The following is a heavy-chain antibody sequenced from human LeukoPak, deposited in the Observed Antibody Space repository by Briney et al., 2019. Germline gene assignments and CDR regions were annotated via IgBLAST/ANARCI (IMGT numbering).Heavy chain of an antibody. J-gene: IGHJ4*02. D-gene: IGHD3-22*01. Sequence: GGSLRLSCAASGFTFDDYAMHWVRQAPGKGLEWVSGISWNSGSIGYADSVKGRFTISRDTAKNSLYLQMNSLRAEDTALYYCAKVALSDYYDSSGYYRYFDYWGQGTLVTVSS. CDR1: GFTFDDYA. V-gene: IGHV3-9*01. CDR2: ISWNSGSI. CDR3: AKVALSDYYDSSGYYRYFDY.